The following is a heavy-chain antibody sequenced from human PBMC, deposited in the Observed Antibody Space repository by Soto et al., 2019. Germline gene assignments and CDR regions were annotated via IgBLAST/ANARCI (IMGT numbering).Heavy chain of an antibody. CDR1: GGIFTSYA. Sequence: QVQLVQSGAEVKKPGSSVKVSCKASGGIFTSYAFSWVRQAPGQGLEWMGGIIPIFGTARYAQKFQGRVTITADESTSTASMELSSLRSDDTAVYYCSRGQYSTSYYYYYYGMDVWGQGTTVTVSS. CDR3: SRGQYSTSYYYYYYGMDV. D-gene: IGHD2-21*01. V-gene: IGHV1-69*01. J-gene: IGHJ6*02. CDR2: IIPIFGTA.